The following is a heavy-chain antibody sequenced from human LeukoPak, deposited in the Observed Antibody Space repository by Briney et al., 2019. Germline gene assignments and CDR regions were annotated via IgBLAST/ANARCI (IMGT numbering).Heavy chain of an antibody. D-gene: IGHD5-12*01. CDR1: GGSFSGYY. V-gene: IGHV4-34*01. J-gene: IGHJ3*02. CDR3: ARGRRGYSGYDPHLGDAFDI. CDR2: INHSGST. Sequence: PSETLSLTCDVYGGSFSGYYWSWSRQPPGKGLEWIGEINHSGSTNYNPSLKSRVAISVDTSKNQFSLHLNSVTAADTAVYYCARGRRGYSGYDPHLGDAFDIWAQGTMVTVSS.